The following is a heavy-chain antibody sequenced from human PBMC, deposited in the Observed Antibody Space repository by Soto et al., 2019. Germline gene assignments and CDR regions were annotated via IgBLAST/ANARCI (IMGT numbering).Heavy chain of an antibody. CDR1: GGSISSSSYY. CDR2: IYYSGST. V-gene: IGHV4-39*01. J-gene: IGHJ4*02. CDR3: ARHIDY. Sequence: SETLSLTCTVSGGSISSSSYYWGWIRQAPGKGLEWIGRIYYSGSTYYKQSLKNRITISVDTSKNQFSLKLSSVTAADTAVYYCARHIDYWGQGTLVTVSS.